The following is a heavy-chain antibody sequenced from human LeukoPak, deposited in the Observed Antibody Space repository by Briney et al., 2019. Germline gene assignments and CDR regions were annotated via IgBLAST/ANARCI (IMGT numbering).Heavy chain of an antibody. D-gene: IGHD4-23*01. J-gene: IGHJ4*02. CDR1: GFTFSDYY. V-gene: IGHV3-11*04. CDR2: ISSSGTIT. Sequence: PGGSLRLSCAASGFTFSDYYMSWIRQAPGKGLEWIAYISSSGTITYHADSVKGRFTISRDNAKNSLYLQMNSLRAEDTAVYYCARDYGGSSPFDYWGQGTLVTVSS. CDR3: ARDYGGSSPFDY.